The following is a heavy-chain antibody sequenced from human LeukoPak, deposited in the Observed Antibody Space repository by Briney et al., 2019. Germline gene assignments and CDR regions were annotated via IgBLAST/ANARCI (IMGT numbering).Heavy chain of an antibody. J-gene: IGHJ4*02. CDR2: ISYSGST. Sequence: SETLSLTCTVSGGSISSSSYCWAWIRQPPGKGLEWIGSISYSGSTYYNLSLKSRVTISVDTSKNQFSLKLNSLTAADTAVYFCARLGGVYGGYYFDYWGQGTLVTASS. CDR3: ARLGGVYGGYYFDY. D-gene: IGHD2-8*02. CDR1: GGSISSSSYC. V-gene: IGHV4-39*01.